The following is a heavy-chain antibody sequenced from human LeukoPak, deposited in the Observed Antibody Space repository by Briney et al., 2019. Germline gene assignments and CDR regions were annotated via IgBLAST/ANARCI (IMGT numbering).Heavy chain of an antibody. CDR3: AKAPVTTCRGAFCYPFDY. D-gene: IGHD2-15*01. J-gene: IGHJ4*02. CDR2: ISDTGNT. Sequence: GGSLRLSCTASGFTFGDYAMSWVRQAPGKGLEWVSAISDTGNTYHADSVKGRFTISRDSSKNTLFLQMNRLRPEDAAVYYCAKAPVTTCRGAFCYPFDYWGLGTLVTVSS. V-gene: IGHV3-23*01. CDR1: GFTFGDYA.